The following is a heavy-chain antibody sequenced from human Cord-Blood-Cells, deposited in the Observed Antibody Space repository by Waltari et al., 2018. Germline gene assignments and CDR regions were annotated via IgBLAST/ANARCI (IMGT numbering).Heavy chain of an antibody. CDR1: GGSISSYY. CDR2: IYYSGST. CDR3: ARAYCGGDCYSYYYYYMDV. J-gene: IGHJ6*03. V-gene: IGHV4-59*01. Sequence: QVQLQESGPGLVKPSETLSLTCTVSGGSISSYYWSWIQQPPGKGLEWIGYIYYSGSTNYNPSLKSRVTISVDTSKNQFSLKLSSVTAADTAVYYCARAYCGGDCYSYYYYYMDVWGKGTTVTVSS. D-gene: IGHD2-21*02.